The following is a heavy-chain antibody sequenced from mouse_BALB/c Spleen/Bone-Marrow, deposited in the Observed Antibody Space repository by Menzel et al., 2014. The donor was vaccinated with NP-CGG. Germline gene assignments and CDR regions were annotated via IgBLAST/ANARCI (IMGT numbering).Heavy chain of an antibody. CDR2: IRLKSHNYAT. J-gene: IGHJ3*01. CDR3: TTGFAY. V-gene: IGHV6-6*02. D-gene: IGHD4-1*01. Sequence: EVMLVESGGGLVQPGGSMKLSCVASGFTFSNYWMNWVRQSPEKGLEWVAGIRLKSHNYATHYAESVKGRFTISRDDSKSSVYLQMNTLRAEDTGIYYCTTGFAYWGQGTLVTVSA. CDR1: GFTFSNYW.